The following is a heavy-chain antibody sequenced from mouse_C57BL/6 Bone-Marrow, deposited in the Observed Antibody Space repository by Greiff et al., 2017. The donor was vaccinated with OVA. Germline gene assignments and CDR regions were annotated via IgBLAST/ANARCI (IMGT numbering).Heavy chain of an antibody. CDR2: IDPSDSYT. CDR1: GYTFTSYW. CDR3: ARTTVVATADY. V-gene: IGHV1-69*01. D-gene: IGHD1-1*01. Sequence: QVQLQQPGAELVMPGASVKLSCKASGYTFTSYWMHWVKQRPGQGLEWIGEIDPSDSYTNYNQKFKGKSTLTVDKSSSTAYMQLSSLTSEDSAVYYWARTTVVATADYWGQGTTLTVSS. J-gene: IGHJ2*01.